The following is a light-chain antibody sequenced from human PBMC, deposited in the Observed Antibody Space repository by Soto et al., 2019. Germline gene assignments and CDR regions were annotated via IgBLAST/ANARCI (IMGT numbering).Light chain of an antibody. V-gene: IGKV3-20*01. CDR2: GAS. CDR1: QSVSNNY. Sequence: ERVLTQSPGTLSLSPGERATLSCRASQSVSNNYLAWYQQKPGQAPRLLIYGASTRATGIPDRFSGSGSGTDFTLTISRLEPEDSAVYYCQQYGSSPTWTFVQGTKVDIK. CDR3: QQYGSSPTWT. J-gene: IGKJ1*01.